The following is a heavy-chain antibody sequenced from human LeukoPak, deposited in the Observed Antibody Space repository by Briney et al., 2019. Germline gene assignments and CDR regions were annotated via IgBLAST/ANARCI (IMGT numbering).Heavy chain of an antibody. Sequence: SQTLSLTCTVSGGSISSGGYYWSWIRQPPGKGLEWIGYIYHSGSTYYNPSLKSRVTISVDRSKNQFSLKLSSVTAADTAVYYCARYSMTQGYSSGMDYWGQGTLVTVSS. CDR3: ARYSMTQGYSSGMDY. CDR2: IYHSGST. V-gene: IGHV4-30-2*01. D-gene: IGHD5-18*01. J-gene: IGHJ4*02. CDR1: GGSISSGGYY.